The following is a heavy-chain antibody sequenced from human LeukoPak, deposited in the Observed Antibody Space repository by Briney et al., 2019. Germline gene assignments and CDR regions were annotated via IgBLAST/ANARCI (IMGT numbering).Heavy chain of an antibody. Sequence: PSETLSLTCAVYGGSFSGYYWSWIRQPPGKGLEWIGEINHSGSTNYNPSLKSRVTISVDTSENQFSLKLSSVTAADTAVYYCARGWLYFDYWGQGTLVTVSS. J-gene: IGHJ4*02. CDR2: INHSGST. CDR1: GGSFSGYY. D-gene: IGHD5-12*01. CDR3: ARGWLYFDY. V-gene: IGHV4-34*01.